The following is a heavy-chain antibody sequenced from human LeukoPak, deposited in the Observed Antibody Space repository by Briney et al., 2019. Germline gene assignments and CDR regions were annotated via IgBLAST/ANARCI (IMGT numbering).Heavy chain of an antibody. CDR1: GGSISSSSYY. Sequence: SETLSLTCTVSGGSISSSSYYWAWIRQPPGKGLEWIGSFYYSGSTYYNPSLESRVTISVDTSKNQFSLKLSSVTAADTAVYYCARQGISVTGGGEDFDTWGQGTLVTVSS. V-gene: IGHV4-39*01. J-gene: IGHJ5*02. D-gene: IGHD6-19*01. CDR3: ARQGISVTGGGEDFDT. CDR2: FYYSGST.